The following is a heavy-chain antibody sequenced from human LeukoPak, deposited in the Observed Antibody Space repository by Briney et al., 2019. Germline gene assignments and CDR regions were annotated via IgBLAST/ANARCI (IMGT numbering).Heavy chain of an antibody. Sequence: PGRSLRLSCGASGFTFSHYGIHWVRQTPGKGLEWVAAISSDGVEKHYADSVKGRFTISRDNSKSTLYLQMNSLRAEDTALYYCAREGHYDILTGYSPVEYYFYYMDVWGKGTTVTVSS. CDR3: AREGHYDILTGYSPVEYYFYYMDV. CDR1: GFTFSHYG. D-gene: IGHD3-9*01. CDR2: ISSDGVEK. J-gene: IGHJ6*03. V-gene: IGHV3-30*04.